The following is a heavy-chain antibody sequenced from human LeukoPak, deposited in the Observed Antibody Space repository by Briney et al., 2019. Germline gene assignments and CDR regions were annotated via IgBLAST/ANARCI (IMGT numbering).Heavy chain of an antibody. CDR1: GFTFSSYA. CDR2: ISGSGGST. Sequence: GGSLRLSCAASGFTFSSYAMSWVRQAPGKGLEWVSAISGSGGSTYYADSVKGRFTISRDNAKNSLYLQMNSLRAEDTAVYYCARDQGRENWFDPWGQGTLVTVSS. J-gene: IGHJ5*02. V-gene: IGHV3-23*01. CDR3: ARDQGRENWFDP.